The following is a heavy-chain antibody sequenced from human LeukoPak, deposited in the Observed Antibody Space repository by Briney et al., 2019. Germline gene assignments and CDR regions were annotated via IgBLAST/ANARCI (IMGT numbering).Heavy chain of an antibody. V-gene: IGHV3-9*01. J-gene: IGHJ4*02. Sequence: SLRLSCAASGFTFDDYAMHWVRQAPGKGLEWVSGISWNSGSIGYADSVKGRFTISRDNAKNPLYLQMNSLRAEDTALCYCAKDRGGYLDYWGQGTLVTVSS. CDR3: AKDRGGYLDY. D-gene: IGHD3-22*01. CDR2: ISWNSGSI. CDR1: GFTFDDYA.